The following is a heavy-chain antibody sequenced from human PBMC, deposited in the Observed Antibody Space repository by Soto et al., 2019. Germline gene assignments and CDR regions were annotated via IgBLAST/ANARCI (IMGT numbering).Heavy chain of an antibody. V-gene: IGHV3-11*01. D-gene: IGHD3-22*01. CDR3: ARDVTPYYYDTSGFYADP. J-gene: IGHJ5*02. CDR1: GFTFSDYY. Sequence: GGSLRLSCTASGFTFSDYYMSWFRQAPGKGLEWVSYISAGGGSIYYADSVKGRFTISRDNAKNSLYLQMNSLRVEDTAVHFCARDVTPYYYDTSGFYADPWGQGTLVTVSS. CDR2: ISAGGGSI.